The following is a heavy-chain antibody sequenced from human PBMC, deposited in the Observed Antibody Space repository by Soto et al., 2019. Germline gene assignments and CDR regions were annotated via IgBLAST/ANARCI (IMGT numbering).Heavy chain of an antibody. CDR1: GFTFSGYN. CDR2: ITSSGSNT. V-gene: IGHV3-11*01. D-gene: IGHD6-6*01. Sequence: QVQLVESGGGLVKPGGSLRLSWAASGFTFSGYNMSWIRQAPGKGLEWVSYITSSGSNTFDAESVKGRFTISRDNTMNLLYLQMNSLRAEDTAVYYCASRGTISSAHHFEHWGQGTLVTVSS. CDR3: ASRGTISSAHHFEH. J-gene: IGHJ4*02.